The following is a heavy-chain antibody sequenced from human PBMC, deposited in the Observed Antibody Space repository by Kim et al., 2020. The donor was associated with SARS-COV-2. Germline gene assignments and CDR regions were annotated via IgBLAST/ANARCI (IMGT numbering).Heavy chain of an antibody. CDR1: GFTVSSNY. V-gene: IGHV3-53*01. Sequence: GGSLRLSCAASGFTVSSNYMSWVRQAPGKGLEWVSVIYSGGSTYYADSVKGRFTISRDNSKNTLYLQMNSLRAEDTAVYYCARDPSSSGFDYWGQGTLVTVSS. J-gene: IGHJ4*02. D-gene: IGHD6-6*01. CDR3: ARDPSSSGFDY. CDR2: IYSGGST.